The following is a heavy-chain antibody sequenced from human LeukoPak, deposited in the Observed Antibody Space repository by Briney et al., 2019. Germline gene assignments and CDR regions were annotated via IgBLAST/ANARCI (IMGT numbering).Heavy chain of an antibody. J-gene: IGHJ6*02. CDR3: AKGLGTYYYNGMDV. CDR2: IKQDETEK. Sequence: GESLRLSCTASGFTFSNFWMGWVRQAPEKGLEWVANIKQDETEKFYLGSVKGRFTISRDNAKNSLYLQMNSLRAADTAVFYCAKGLGTYYYNGMDVWGQGTTVTVSS. D-gene: IGHD1-26*01. V-gene: IGHV3-7*03. CDR1: GFTFSNFW.